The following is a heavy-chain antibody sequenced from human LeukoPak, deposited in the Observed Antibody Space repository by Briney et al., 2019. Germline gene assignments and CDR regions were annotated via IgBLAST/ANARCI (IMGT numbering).Heavy chain of an antibody. CDR3: ARHPTISAAFDI. V-gene: IGHV4-59*01. Sequence: SETLSLTCTVSGGSISTYYWSWIRQPPGKGLEWIGCIYYSGSTNYNPSLKSRVTISVDTSKTQFSLKVTSVTAADTAVYYCARHPTISAAFDIWGQGTMVTVSS. CDR1: GGSISTYY. J-gene: IGHJ3*02. CDR2: IYYSGST. D-gene: IGHD3-9*01.